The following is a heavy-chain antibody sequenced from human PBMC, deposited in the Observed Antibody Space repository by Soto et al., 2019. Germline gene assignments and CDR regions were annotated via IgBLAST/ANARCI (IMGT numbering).Heavy chain of an antibody. CDR1: VFTFSSFG. V-gene: IGHV3-30*18. J-gene: IGHJ4*02. CDR2: ISDDGSSD. D-gene: IGHD6-19*01. Sequence: VQLVDSVGGVVQPGRSLRLACSASVFTFSSFGMHWFRQAPGKGLELVALISDDGSSDYYVDSVKGRFHISRDKSKNTQYLQINSLRPEDTAVYYCAKDRGWSSADLEYWGQGTLVTVSS. CDR3: AKDRGWSSADLEY.